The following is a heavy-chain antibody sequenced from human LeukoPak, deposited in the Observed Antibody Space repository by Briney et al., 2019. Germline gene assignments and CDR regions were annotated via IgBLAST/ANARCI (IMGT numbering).Heavy chain of an antibody. V-gene: IGHV4-59*01. CDR3: ARAHAFDI. CDR1: GGSIKNYY. J-gene: IGHJ3*02. CDR2: ISYGGST. Sequence: PSETLSLTCTVSGGSIKNYYWSWIRQPPGKGLEWIGYISYGGSTNYNPSLKRRVTISVDTSKTRSSLKLSSVTAADPAVYYCARAHAFDIWGHGTMVTVSS.